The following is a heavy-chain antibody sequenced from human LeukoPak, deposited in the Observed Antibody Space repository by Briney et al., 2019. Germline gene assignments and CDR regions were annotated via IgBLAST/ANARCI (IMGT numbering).Heavy chain of an antibody. Sequence: SETLSLTCTLSGGSVSSSTFFWGWIRQPPGKGLDWIGSIYYIGSTYYNPSLRSRVTMSMDTSKNQFSLKLNSVTAADTAVYYCPTMSYTSGWHWNFDYWGQGALVTVSS. J-gene: IGHJ4*02. V-gene: IGHV4-39*01. CDR1: GGSVSSSTFF. D-gene: IGHD6-19*01. CDR2: IYYIGST. CDR3: PTMSYTSGWHWNFDY.